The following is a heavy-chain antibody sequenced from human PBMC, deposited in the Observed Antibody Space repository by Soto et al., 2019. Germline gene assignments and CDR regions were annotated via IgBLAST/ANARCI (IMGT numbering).Heavy chain of an antibody. CDR1: GFTFSSYA. V-gene: IGHV3-23*01. CDR3: AKDRDYGSDFDY. D-gene: IGHD4-17*01. J-gene: IGHJ4*02. CDR2: ISGSGGST. Sequence: PGGSLRLSCAASGFTFSSYAMSWVRQAPGKGLEWVSAISGSGGSTHYADSVKGRFTISRDISKNTLYLQINSLRAEYTAVYYCAKDRDYGSDFDYWGQGTLVTVSS.